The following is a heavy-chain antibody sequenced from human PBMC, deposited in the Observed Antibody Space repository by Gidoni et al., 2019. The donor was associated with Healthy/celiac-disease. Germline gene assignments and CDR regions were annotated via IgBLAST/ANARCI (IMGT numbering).Heavy chain of an antibody. CDR2: IKQDGSEK. CDR1: GFTFSSYW. Sequence: EVQLVESGGGLVQPGGSLRLSCAASGFTFSSYWMSWVRQAPGKGLEWVANIKQDGSEKYYVDSVKGRFTISRDNAKNSLYLQMNSLRAEDTAVYYCARDSPVFRESPDAFDIWGQGTMVTVSS. J-gene: IGHJ3*02. V-gene: IGHV3-7*01. CDR3: ARDSPVFRESPDAFDI. D-gene: IGHD3-10*02.